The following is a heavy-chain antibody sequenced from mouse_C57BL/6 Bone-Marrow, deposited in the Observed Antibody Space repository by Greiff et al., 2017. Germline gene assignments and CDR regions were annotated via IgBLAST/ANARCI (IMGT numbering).Heavy chain of an antibody. Sequence: VKLKQSGPELVKPGASVKISCKASGYAFSSSWMNWVKQRPGKGLEWIGRIYPGDGDTNYNGKFKGKATLTADKSSSTAYMQLSSLTSEDSAVYFCARRHLSSWGQGTTLTVSS. V-gene: IGHV1-82*01. CDR2: IYPGDGDT. CDR3: ARRHLSS. CDR1: GYAFSSSW. D-gene: IGHD1-1*01. J-gene: IGHJ2*01.